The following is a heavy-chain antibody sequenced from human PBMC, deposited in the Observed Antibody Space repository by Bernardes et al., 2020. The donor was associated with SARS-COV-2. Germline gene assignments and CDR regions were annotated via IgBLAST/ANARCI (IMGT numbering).Heavy chain of an antibody. D-gene: IGHD3-3*02. CDR3: ARDLETVTAISGMDV. CDR2: IWYDGSNK. V-gene: IGHV3-33*01. Sequence: GGSLRLCCAASGFTFSSYGMHWVRQAPGKGLEWVAVIWYDGSNKYYADSVKGRFTISRDNSKNTLYLQMNSLRAEDTAVYYCARDLETVTAISGMDVWGQGTTVTVSS. CDR1: GFTFSSYG. J-gene: IGHJ6*02.